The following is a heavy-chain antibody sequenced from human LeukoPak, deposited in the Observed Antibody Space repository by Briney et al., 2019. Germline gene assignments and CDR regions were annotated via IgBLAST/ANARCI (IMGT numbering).Heavy chain of an antibody. J-gene: IGHJ4*02. D-gene: IGHD6-13*01. Sequence: GGSLRLSCTASGFTLTTFYRTWVRQTPGKGLEWLANIKPDGSEKNYVDSVKGRFTISRDNAKNTLYLQMNSLRAEDTAVYYCAKDRIAAPRGGYFDYWGQGNLVTVSS. CDR3: AKDRIAAPRGGYFDY. V-gene: IGHV3-7*03. CDR2: IKPDGSEK. CDR1: GFTLTTFY.